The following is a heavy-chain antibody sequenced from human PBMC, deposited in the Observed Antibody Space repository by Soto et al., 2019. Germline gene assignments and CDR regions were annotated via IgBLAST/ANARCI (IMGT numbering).Heavy chain of an antibody. V-gene: IGHV4-4*07. CDR1: GGSISSCY. J-gene: IGHJ3*02. CDR2: TYTSGST. CDR3: ARDRITLANDAFDI. D-gene: IGHD3-10*01. Sequence: SETLSLTCTVSGGSISSCYWSWIRQPAGKGLEWIGRTYTSGSTNYNPSLKSRVTMSVDTSKNQFSLNLSSVTAAADTAVYYCARDRITLANDAFDIWGQGTMVTVSS.